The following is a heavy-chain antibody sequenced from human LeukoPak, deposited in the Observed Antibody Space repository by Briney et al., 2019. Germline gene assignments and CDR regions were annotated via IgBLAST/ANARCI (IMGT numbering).Heavy chain of an antibody. CDR3: ARGGGYSYGYDYLDY. D-gene: IGHD5-18*01. V-gene: IGHV3-7*03. CDR1: GFTLSSYW. Sequence: GGSLRLSCAASGFTLSSYWMSWVRQAPGKGLEWVANIKQDGSEKYYVDSVKGRFTISRDNAKNSLYLQMNSLRVEDTAVYYCARGGGYSYGYDYLDYWGQGTLVTVSS. CDR2: IKQDGSEK. J-gene: IGHJ4*02.